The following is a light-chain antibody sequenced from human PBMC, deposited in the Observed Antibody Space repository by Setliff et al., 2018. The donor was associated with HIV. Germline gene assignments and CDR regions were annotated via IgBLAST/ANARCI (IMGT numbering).Light chain of an antibody. J-gene: IGLJ1*01. CDR3: CSNTGSNTYV. V-gene: IGLV2-14*01. CDR2: EVS. CDR1: SSDVGGYNY. Sequence: QSALAQPASVSGSPGQSITISCTGASSDVGGYNYVSWYQQHPGKAPKLLIYEVSNRPSGVSNRFSGSKSGNTASLTISGLQAEDEADYYCCSNTGSNTYVFGSGTKV.